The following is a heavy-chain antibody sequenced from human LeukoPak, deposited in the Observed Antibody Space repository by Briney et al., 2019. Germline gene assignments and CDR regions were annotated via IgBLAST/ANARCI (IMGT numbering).Heavy chain of an antibody. J-gene: IGHJ3*02. Sequence: SETLSLTCTVSGGSISSYYWSWIRQPPGKGLEWIGYIYYSGSTNYNPSLKSRVTISVDTSKNQFSLKLSSVTAADTAVYYCARGAGSHDAFDIWGQGTMVTVSS. D-gene: IGHD6-19*01. CDR1: GGSISSYY. V-gene: IGHV4-59*01. CDR3: ARGAGSHDAFDI. CDR2: IYYSGST.